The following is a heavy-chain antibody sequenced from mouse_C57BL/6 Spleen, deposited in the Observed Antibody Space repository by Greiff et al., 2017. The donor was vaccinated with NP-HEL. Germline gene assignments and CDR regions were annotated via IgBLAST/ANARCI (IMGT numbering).Heavy chain of an antibody. CDR3: ARLEALYYYGSSTWFAY. J-gene: IGHJ3*01. D-gene: IGHD1-1*01. CDR1: GYAFSSSW. Sequence: QVQLKESGPELVKPGASVKISRKASGYAFSSSWMNWVKQRPGKGLEWIGRIYPGDGDTNYNGKFKGKATLTADKSSSTAYMQLSSLTSEDSAVYFCARLEALYYYGSSTWFAYWGQGTLVTVSA. V-gene: IGHV1-82*01. CDR2: IYPGDGDT.